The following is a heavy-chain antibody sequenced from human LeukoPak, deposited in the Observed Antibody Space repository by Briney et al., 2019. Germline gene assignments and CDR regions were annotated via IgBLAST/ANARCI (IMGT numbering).Heavy chain of an antibody. J-gene: IGHJ4*02. Sequence: PGGSLRLSCAASGFSFCTHWMHWVRQAPGKGLVYVAQIKSDGSATAYADSVKGRFTISRDNAKNTLYLEMSSLRAEDTAVYYCGSLTVVARDHWGQGTLVTVSS. CDR2: IKSDGSAT. D-gene: IGHD3-22*01. CDR3: GSLTVVARDH. CDR1: GFSFCTHW. V-gene: IGHV3-74*01.